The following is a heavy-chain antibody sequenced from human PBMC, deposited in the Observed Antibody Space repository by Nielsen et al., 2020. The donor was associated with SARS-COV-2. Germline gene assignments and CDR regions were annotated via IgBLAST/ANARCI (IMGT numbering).Heavy chain of an antibody. Sequence: GESLKISCAASGFTFSSYWMSWVRQAPGKGLEWVSSISSSSSYIYYADSVKGRFTISRDNAKNSLYLQMNSLRAEDTAVYYCARDLSGYFDYWGQGTLVTVSS. CDR2: ISSSSSYI. CDR1: GFTFSSYW. CDR3: ARDLSGYFDY. D-gene: IGHD1-26*01. J-gene: IGHJ4*02. V-gene: IGHV3-21*01.